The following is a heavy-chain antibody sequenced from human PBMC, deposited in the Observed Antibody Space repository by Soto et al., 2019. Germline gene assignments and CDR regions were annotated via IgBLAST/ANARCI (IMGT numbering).Heavy chain of an antibody. CDR1: GGSISSSSYY. D-gene: IGHD3-3*01. Sequence: SETLSLTCTVSGGSISSSSYYWGWIRQPPGKGLEWIGSIYYSGSTYYNPSLKSRVTISVDTSKNQFSLKLSSVTAADTAVYYCARRRETIFGVVIYNWFDPWGQGTLVT. J-gene: IGHJ5*02. CDR2: IYYSGST. CDR3: ARRRETIFGVVIYNWFDP. V-gene: IGHV4-39*01.